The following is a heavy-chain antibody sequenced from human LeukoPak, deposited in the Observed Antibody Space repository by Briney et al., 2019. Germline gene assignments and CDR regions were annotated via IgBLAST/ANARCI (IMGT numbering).Heavy chain of an antibody. J-gene: IGHJ4*02. Sequence: GGSLRLSCAASGFTFSSHWMSWVRQAPGKGLEWVANIKKDGSEKYYVDAVKGRFTISRDNAKNSLYLQMNSLRAEDTAVYYCARDRQTYYYDGSGYPGGHDYWGQGTLVTVSS. D-gene: IGHD3-22*01. CDR2: IKKDGSEK. CDR3: ARDRQTYYYDGSGYPGGHDY. CDR1: GFTFSSHW. V-gene: IGHV3-7*01.